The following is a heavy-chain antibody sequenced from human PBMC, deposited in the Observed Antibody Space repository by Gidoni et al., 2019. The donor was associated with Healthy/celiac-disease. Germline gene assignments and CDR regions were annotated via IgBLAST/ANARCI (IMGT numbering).Heavy chain of an antibody. J-gene: IGHJ4*02. CDR2: ISRNSGSI. V-gene: IGHV3-9*01. Sequence: EVQLVESGGGLVQPGRSLSSSCAASGFTFDDYAMHWVRQAPGKGLEWVEGISRNSGSIGYADSVKGRFTISRDNAKNSLYLQMNSLRAEDTALYYCARGDRGWKKFDYWGQGTLVTVSS. CDR1: GFTFDDYA. D-gene: IGHD6-19*01. CDR3: ARGDRGWKKFDY.